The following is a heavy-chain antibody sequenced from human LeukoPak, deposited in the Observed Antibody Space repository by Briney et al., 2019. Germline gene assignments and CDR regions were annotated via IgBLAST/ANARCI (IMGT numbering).Heavy chain of an antibody. CDR1: GFTFSSYW. D-gene: IGHD5/OR15-5a*01. CDR3: ARGVSGTGPDI. CDR2: IKTDGSST. Sequence: GGSLRLSCAASGFTFSSYWMHWVRQAPGKGLVWVSRIKTDGSSTDYADSVKGRFTISRDNAKNTMYLQMNSLRAEDTAEYYCARGVSGTGPDIWGLGTMVTVSS. J-gene: IGHJ3*02. V-gene: IGHV3-74*01.